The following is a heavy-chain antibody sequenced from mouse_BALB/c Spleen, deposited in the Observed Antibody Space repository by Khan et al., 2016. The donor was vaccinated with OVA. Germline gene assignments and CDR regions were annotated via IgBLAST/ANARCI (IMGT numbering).Heavy chain of an antibody. CDR3: ARGVGTEACAY. Sequence: EVELVESGGGLVQPGGSRKLSCAASGYTFSDYGMAWVRQAPGKGPEWVASISDGAYKTYYGDAVTGRFTLSREKAESTGDREMSSVRSEDTAIYCWARGVGTEACAYWGLGTLVTVSA. D-gene: IGHD1-1*01. J-gene: IGHJ3*01. CDR1: GYTFSDYG. CDR2: ISDGAYKT. V-gene: IGHV5-15*02.